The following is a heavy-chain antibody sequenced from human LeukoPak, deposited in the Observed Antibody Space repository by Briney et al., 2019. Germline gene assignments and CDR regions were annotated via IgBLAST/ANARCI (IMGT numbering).Heavy chain of an antibody. CDR2: IKQNGSET. D-gene: IGHD5-12*01. CDR3: AKGAYDYIEMGYFDD. Sequence: GGSLRLSCAASGFTFSGYWMSWVRQAPGKGLEWVANIKQNGSETFYADSVRGRFTISRDISKNRLYLQMNSLRAEDTALYYCAKGAYDYIEMGYFDDWGQGTLVTVSS. CDR1: GFTFSGYW. V-gene: IGHV3-7*03. J-gene: IGHJ4*03.